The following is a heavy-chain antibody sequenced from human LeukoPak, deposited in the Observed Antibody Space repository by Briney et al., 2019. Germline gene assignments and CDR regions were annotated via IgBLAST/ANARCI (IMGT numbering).Heavy chain of an antibody. J-gene: IGHJ3*02. Sequence: GGSLRLSCGASGFTFRNFWMNWVRQAPGKGLEWVANIKDEGSDKYYLDSVTGRFTISRDNAKNSLYLQMNSLRAEDTAVYYCARDANYHVSSDYYDAFDIWGQGTMVTVSS. CDR3: ARDANYHVSSDYYDAFDI. V-gene: IGHV3-7*01. CDR1: GFTFRNFW. D-gene: IGHD3-22*01. CDR2: IKDEGSDK.